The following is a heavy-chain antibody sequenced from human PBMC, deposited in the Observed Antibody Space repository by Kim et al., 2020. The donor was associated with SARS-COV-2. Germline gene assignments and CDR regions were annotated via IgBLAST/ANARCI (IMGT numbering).Heavy chain of an antibody. CDR3: ARVIAAAGIGAFDI. D-gene: IGHD6-13*01. CDR1: GDSVSSNSAA. V-gene: IGHV6-1*01. J-gene: IGHJ3*02. CDR2: TYYRSKWYN. Sequence: SQTLSLTCAIPGDSVSSNSAACNWIRPYPSRGLEWLGRTYYRSKWYNDYAVSVKSRITINPDTSKNQFSLQLNSVTPEDTAVYYCARVIAAAGIGAFDIWGQGTMVTFSS.